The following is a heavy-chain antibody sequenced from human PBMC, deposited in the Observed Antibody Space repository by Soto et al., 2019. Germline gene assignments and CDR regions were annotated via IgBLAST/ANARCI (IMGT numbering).Heavy chain of an antibody. CDR1: RSTVSNNY. CDR3: ARDYSVSGSYAPWFDP. J-gene: IGHJ5*02. Sequence: VGSLRLSCAASRSTVSNNYMGWVRQAPGKGLEWVSIFYVNGNGYYADSVKGRFTISRDSSKNTVYLQMNSLRAEDTAVYFCARDYSVSGSYAPWFDPRGQGTLVPVSS. D-gene: IGHD3-16*01. V-gene: IGHV3-66*01. CDR2: FYVNGNG.